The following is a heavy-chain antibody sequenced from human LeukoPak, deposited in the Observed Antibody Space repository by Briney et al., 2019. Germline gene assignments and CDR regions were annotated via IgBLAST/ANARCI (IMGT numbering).Heavy chain of an antibody. Sequence: GGSLRLSCAASGFTFSSYAMSWVRQAPGKGLEWVSAISGSGGSTYYADSVKGRFTISRDNSKNTLYPQMNSLRAEDTAVYYCAPPMVRGVDYWGQGTLVTVSS. V-gene: IGHV3-23*01. D-gene: IGHD3-10*01. CDR2: ISGSGGST. CDR3: APPMVRGVDY. CDR1: GFTFSSYA. J-gene: IGHJ4*02.